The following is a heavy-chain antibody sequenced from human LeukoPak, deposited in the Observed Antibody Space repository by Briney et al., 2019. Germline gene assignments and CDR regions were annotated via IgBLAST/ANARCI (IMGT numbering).Heavy chain of an antibody. D-gene: IGHD4-17*01. CDR2: ISYRGTIM. V-gene: IGHV3-48*03. J-gene: IGHJ4*02. Sequence: GGSLRLSCAPSVFTFSRYEMNWVRQAPGKGLEWVSYISYRGTIMFYADSVKGRFTISRDNAKNSLYLKMNSLRAEDTAVYYCASHYGDYVWGNFWGQGTLVTVSS. CDR1: VFTFSRYE. CDR3: ASHYGDYVWGNF.